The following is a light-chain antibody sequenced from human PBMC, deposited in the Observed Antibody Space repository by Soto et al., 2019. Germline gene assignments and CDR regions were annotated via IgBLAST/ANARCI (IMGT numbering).Light chain of an antibody. Sequence: QAVLTQPPSVSAAPGQKVTISCSGSSSNIGNNYVSWYQQLPGTAPKLLIHDNNKRPSGIPDRFSGSKSGTSATLGITGLQTGDEADYYCGTWDTSLHVVFGGGTKLTVL. CDR2: DNN. CDR1: SSNIGNNY. J-gene: IGLJ2*01. CDR3: GTWDTSLHVV. V-gene: IGLV1-51*01.